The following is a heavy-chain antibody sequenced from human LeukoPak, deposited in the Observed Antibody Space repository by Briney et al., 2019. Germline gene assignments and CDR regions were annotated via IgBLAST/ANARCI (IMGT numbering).Heavy chain of an antibody. J-gene: IGHJ4*02. Sequence: GGSLRLSCTASGFTFGDYAMSWVRQAPGKGLEWVGFIRSKVYGGTTEYAASVKGRFIISRDDSKSIAYLQMNSLKTEDTAVYYCTRDYGGFDYWGQGTLVTVSS. V-gene: IGHV3-49*04. D-gene: IGHD4-23*01. CDR1: GFTFGDYA. CDR2: IRSKVYGGTT. CDR3: TRDYGGFDY.